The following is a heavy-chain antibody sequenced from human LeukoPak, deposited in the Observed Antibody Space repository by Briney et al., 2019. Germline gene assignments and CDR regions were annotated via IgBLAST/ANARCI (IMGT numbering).Heavy chain of an antibody. V-gene: IGHV3-21*05. D-gene: IGHD2-2*01. Sequence: GGSLRLSCVASGFTFSIYSMNWVRQAPGKGLEWVSYISKNSDDIHNADSVRGRFTISRDNAKNSLYLQMNSLRAEDTAEYYCARVRPGYYCDYWGQGILVTVSS. J-gene: IGHJ4*02. CDR3: ARVRPGYYCDY. CDR1: GFTFSIYS. CDR2: ISKNSDDI.